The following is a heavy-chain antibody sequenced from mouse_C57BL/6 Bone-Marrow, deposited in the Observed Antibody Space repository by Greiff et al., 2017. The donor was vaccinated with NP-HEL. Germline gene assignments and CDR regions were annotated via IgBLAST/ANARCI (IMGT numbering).Heavy chain of an antibody. Sequence: EVKLQESGPGLVKPSQSLSLTCSVTGYSITSGYYWNWIRQFPGNQLEWMGYISYDGSNNYNPSLKNRISITRDTSKNQFFLKLNSVTTEDTATYYCARAPFYYGSSPYAMDYWGQGTSVTVSS. D-gene: IGHD1-1*01. J-gene: IGHJ4*01. CDR3: ARAPFYYGSSPYAMDY. CDR2: ISYDGSN. CDR1: GYSITSGYY. V-gene: IGHV3-6*01.